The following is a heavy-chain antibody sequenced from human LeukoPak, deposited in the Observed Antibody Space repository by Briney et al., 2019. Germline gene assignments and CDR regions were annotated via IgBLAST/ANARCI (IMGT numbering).Heavy chain of an antibody. J-gene: IGHJ3*02. Sequence: GGSLRLSCAVSGFIFSNYGMYWVRQAPSKGLEWVAFIRYDGSNKYYADSVKGRFTISRDNSKNTLYLQMNSLRAEDTAVYYCAKQTIAAAQIDAFDIWGQGTMVTVSS. D-gene: IGHD6-13*01. CDR3: AKQTIAAAQIDAFDI. CDR1: GFIFSNYG. V-gene: IGHV3-30*02. CDR2: IRYDGSNK.